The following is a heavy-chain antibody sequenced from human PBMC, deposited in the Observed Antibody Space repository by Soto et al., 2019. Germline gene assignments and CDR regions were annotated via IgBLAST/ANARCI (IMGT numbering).Heavy chain of an antibody. D-gene: IGHD2-21*02. CDR3: AREGVVVTAIPSC. Sequence: QVQLQESGPGLVKPSQTLSLTCTVSGGSISSGDYYWSWIRQPPGKGLEWIGYIYYSGSTYYNPSLKSRVTISVDTSKNQFSLKLSSVTTADTAVYYCAREGVVVTAIPSCWGQGTLVTVSS. J-gene: IGHJ4*02. CDR2: IYYSGST. CDR1: GGSISSGDYY. V-gene: IGHV4-30-4*01.